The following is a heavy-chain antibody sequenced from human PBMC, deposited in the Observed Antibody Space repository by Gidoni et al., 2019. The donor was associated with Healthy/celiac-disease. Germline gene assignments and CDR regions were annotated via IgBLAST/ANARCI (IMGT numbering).Heavy chain of an antibody. V-gene: IGHV1-46*03. CDR2: INPSGGST. Sequence: QVQLVPSGAEVKTPGASVKVSCQASGYTFTSYYMHWVRQASGQGREWMGIINPSGGSTSYAQKFQGRVTMTRDTSTSTVYMERSSLRSEDTAVYYCARGGHCSSTSCYAGYWGQGTLVTVSS. D-gene: IGHD2-2*01. CDR1: GYTFTSYY. J-gene: IGHJ4*02. CDR3: ARGGHCSSTSCYAGY.